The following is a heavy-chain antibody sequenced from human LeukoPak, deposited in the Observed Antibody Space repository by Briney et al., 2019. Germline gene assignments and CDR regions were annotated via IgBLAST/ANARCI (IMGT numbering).Heavy chain of an antibody. V-gene: IGHV3-74*01. CDR1: GFTFSDDG. CDR2: IKSEGSST. J-gene: IGHJ4*02. CDR3: ARGTGNYYGY. Sequence: GGSLRLSCAASGFTFSDDGRHGVGQAPGKGRVWVSRIKSEGSSTSYADSVKGRFTITRDSAKNTLDLQMNSLRAEDTAVYYCARGTGNYYGYWGQGTLVTVSS. D-gene: IGHD3/OR15-3a*01.